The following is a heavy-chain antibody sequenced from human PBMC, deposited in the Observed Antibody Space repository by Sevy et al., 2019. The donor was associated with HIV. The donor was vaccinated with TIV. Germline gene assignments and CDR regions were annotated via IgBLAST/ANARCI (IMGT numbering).Heavy chain of an antibody. CDR3: AKDAADDIVVVPAAMRDAFDI. J-gene: IGHJ3*02. Sequence: GGSLRLSCAASGFTFSSYGMHWVRQAPGKGLEWVAFIRYDGSNKYYAHSVKGRLTISRDNSDNTLYLQMNSLRAEDTAVYYCAKDAADDIVVVPAAMRDAFDIWGQGTMVTVSS. D-gene: IGHD2-2*01. CDR2: IRYDGSNK. V-gene: IGHV3-30*02. CDR1: GFTFSSYG.